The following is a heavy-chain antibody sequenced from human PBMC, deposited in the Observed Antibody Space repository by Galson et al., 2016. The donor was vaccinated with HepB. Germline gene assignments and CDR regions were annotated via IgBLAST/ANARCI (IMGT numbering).Heavy chain of an antibody. CDR1: GFSLTSGVVG. J-gene: IGHJ4*02. CDR2: IYGDDDK. CDR3: AHRQRGTTFDY. V-gene: IGHV2-5*02. D-gene: IGHD1-14*01. Sequence: PALVKPTQTLTLTCNFSGFSLTSGVVGVGWLRQPPGKALEWLAPIYGDDDKTLRPSLRSRVTITKDTSKNQVVLRLTNVDPLDTATYFCAHRQRGTTFDYWGQGILVAVSS.